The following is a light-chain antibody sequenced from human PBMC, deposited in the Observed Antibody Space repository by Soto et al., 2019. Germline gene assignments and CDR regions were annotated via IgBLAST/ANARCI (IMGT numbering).Light chain of an antibody. CDR1: QSVSSN. CDR3: QQYYSWPRT. Sequence: EIVMTQSPATLSVSPGERATLSCRASQSVSSNLAWYQQKPGQAPRLLIYGASTRATGFPARFSGSGSGTEFTLTISSLQSEDFAVYYCQQYYSWPRTFGQGTKVEVK. V-gene: IGKV3-15*01. CDR2: GAS. J-gene: IGKJ1*01.